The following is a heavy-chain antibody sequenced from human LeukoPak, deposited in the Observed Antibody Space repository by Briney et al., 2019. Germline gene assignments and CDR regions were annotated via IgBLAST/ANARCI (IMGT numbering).Heavy chain of an antibody. Sequence: PGGSLRLSCAASGFTFSIYWMHWVRQPPGKGLVWVSRINSDGSSTSYADSVKGRFTIARDNAKNTLYLQMNSLRVEDTALYYCARDAPGNTALDYWGQGSLVTLSS. V-gene: IGHV3-74*01. D-gene: IGHD5-18*01. CDR3: ARDAPGNTALDY. CDR1: GFTFSIYW. J-gene: IGHJ4*02. CDR2: INSDGSST.